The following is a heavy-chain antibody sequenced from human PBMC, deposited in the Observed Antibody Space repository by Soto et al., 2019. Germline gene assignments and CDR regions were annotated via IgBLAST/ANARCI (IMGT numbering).Heavy chain of an antibody. V-gene: IGHV4-4*02. J-gene: IGHJ4*02. CDR3: ARRWGEGRVDY. D-gene: IGHD3-10*01. CDR1: GGSISSSNW. Sequence: QVQLQESGPGLVKPSGTLSLTCAVSGGSISSSNWWSWVRQPPGKGLQWIGEIYHSGSTNYIPSLKSRVTISGDKSRNQFSLKLGSVTAADTAVYYCARRWGEGRVDYWGQGTLVTVSS. CDR2: IYHSGST.